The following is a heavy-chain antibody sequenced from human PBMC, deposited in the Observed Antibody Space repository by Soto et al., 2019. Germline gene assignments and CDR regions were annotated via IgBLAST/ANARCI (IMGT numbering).Heavy chain of an antibody. Sequence: SVKVSCKASGGTFSSYTISWVRQAPGQGLEWMGRIIPILGIANYAQKFQGRVTITADKSTSTAYMELSSLRSEDTAVYYCARRPFDYSSSFYFDYWGQRTLVTVSS. D-gene: IGHD6-6*01. CDR2: IIPILGIA. CDR1: GGTFSSYT. V-gene: IGHV1-69*02. J-gene: IGHJ4*02. CDR3: ARRPFDYSSSFYFDY.